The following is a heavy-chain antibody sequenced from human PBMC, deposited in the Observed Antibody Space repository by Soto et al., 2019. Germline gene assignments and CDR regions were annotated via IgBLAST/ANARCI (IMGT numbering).Heavy chain of an antibody. CDR2: IKTKTDGGTA. J-gene: IGHJ2*01. Sequence: EVQLVESGGGLVKPGGSLRLSCAASGFTFSIAWMNWVRQAPGKGLEWVGRIKTKTDGGTADYAAPVKGRLTISGDDSKNTLFLQGNGLKVADTGVYYCTTDRDGCHVLMYFHLWGRGTPVTVSS. D-gene: IGHD2-2*01. V-gene: IGHV3-15*07. CDR1: GFTFSIAW. CDR3: TTDRDGCHVLMYFHL.